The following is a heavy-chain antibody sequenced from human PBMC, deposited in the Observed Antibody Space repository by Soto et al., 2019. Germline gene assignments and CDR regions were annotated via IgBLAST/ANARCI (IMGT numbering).Heavy chain of an antibody. CDR2: IYYSGST. D-gene: IGHD1-26*01. CDR1: VVSISXYY. Sequence: SETLSLTCTFCVVSISXYYLIXIRQPPGEGLEWIGYIYYSGSTNYNPSLKSRVTISVDTSKNQFSLKLSSVTAADTAVYYCARVNSGSYYVYWGQGTLVTVSS. J-gene: IGHJ4*02. CDR3: ARVNSGSYYVY. V-gene: IGHV4-59*01.